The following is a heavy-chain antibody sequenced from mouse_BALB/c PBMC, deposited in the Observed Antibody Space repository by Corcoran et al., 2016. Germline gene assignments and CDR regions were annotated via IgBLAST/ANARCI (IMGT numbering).Heavy chain of an antibody. CDR2: IYPGSGST. Sequence: LQQPGSELVRPGASVKLSCKASGYTFTSYWMHWVKQRPGQGLEWIGNIYPGSGSTNYDEKFKSKATLTVDTSSSTAYMQLSSLTSEDSAVYYCTKLGRGTYWGQGTLVTVSA. J-gene: IGHJ3*01. CDR3: TKLGRGTY. V-gene: IGHV1S22*01. D-gene: IGHD4-1*01. CDR1: GYTFTSYW.